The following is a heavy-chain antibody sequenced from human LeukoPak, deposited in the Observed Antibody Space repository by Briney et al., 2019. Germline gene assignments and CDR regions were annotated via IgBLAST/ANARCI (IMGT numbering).Heavy chain of an antibody. J-gene: IGHJ6*02. CDR2: VNRDGSGT. V-gene: IGHV3-7*03. Sequence: GGSLRLSCAASGVALSSDWMSWVCQVPGRGPEWVANVNRDGSGTYYLDSVKGRCTISKDNAKNSLYLQMNSLRAEDTALYHCAKNNGMNVGGQRTTVIVSS. CDR3: AKNNGMNV. CDR1: GVALSSDW.